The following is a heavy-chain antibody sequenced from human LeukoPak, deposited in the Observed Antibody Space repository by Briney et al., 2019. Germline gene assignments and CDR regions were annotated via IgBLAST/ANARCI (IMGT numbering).Heavy chain of an antibody. J-gene: IGHJ1*01. D-gene: IGHD1-26*01. CDR3: AREGGSYYFHH. CDR1: GFTVSSND. Sequence: GGSLRLSCAASGFTVSSNDMSWVRQAPGKGLEWVSVIYSGGSTYYADSVKGRFTFSRDNSKNTLYLQMNSLRVEDTAVYYCAREGGSYYFHHWGQGTLVTVSS. V-gene: IGHV3-53*01. CDR2: IYSGGST.